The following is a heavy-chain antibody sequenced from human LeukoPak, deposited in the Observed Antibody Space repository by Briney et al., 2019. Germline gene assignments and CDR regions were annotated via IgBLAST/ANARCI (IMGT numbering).Heavy chain of an antibody. CDR1: GGTFSSYA. Sequence: WSSVKVSCKASGGTFSSYAISWVRQAPGQGLEWMGGIIPIFGTANYAQKFQGRVTITTDESTSKAYMELSSLRSEDTAVYYCASSGSYENPFDYWGQGTLVTVSS. D-gene: IGHD1-26*01. CDR3: ASSGSYENPFDY. V-gene: IGHV1-69*05. CDR2: IIPIFGTA. J-gene: IGHJ4*02.